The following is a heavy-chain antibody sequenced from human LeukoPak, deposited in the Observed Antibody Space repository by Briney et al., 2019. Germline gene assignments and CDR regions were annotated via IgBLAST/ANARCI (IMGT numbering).Heavy chain of an antibody. CDR1: GYTFSSHD. V-gene: IGHV1-8*01. D-gene: IGHD2-2*01. CDR3: ARVRPAAGIGAFDI. Sequence: ASVKVSCKASGYTFSSHDINWVRQATGQGLEWMGWMNPHSGNTGYAQKFQGRVTMTRNTPIGTAYMEPSSLRSEDTAVYYCARVRPAAGIGAFDIWGQGTMVTVSS. CDR2: MNPHSGNT. J-gene: IGHJ3*02.